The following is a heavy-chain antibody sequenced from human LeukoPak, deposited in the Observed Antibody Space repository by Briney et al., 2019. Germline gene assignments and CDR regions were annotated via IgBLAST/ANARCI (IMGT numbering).Heavy chain of an antibody. V-gene: IGHV1-2*02. CDR3: AREVGGPSTSRYYYYGMDV. J-gene: IGHJ6*02. Sequence: GASVKVSCKASGFTFTDYYIHWVRQAPGQGLEWMGWINPNSGGTNYAQKFQGRVTMTRDTSISTAYMELSRLRSDDTAVYYCAREVGGPSTSRYYYYGMDVWGQGTTVTVSS. CDR1: GFTFTDYY. D-gene: IGHD2-2*01. CDR2: INPNSGGT.